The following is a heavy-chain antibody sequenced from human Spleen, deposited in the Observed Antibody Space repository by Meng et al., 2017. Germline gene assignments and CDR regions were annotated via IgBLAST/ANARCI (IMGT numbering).Heavy chain of an antibody. CDR1: GGSFSDYY. CDR3: ARGPTTMAHDFDY. J-gene: IGHJ4*02. V-gene: IGHV4-34*01. CDR2: INHSGST. D-gene: IGHD4-11*01. Sequence: QVQLQHVGAGLFKPSDTLALTCVVSGGSFSDYYWRWIRQPPGKGLEWIGEINHSGSTNYNPSLESRATISVDTSQNNLSLKLSSVTAADSAVYYCARGPTTMAHDFDYWGQGTLVTVSS.